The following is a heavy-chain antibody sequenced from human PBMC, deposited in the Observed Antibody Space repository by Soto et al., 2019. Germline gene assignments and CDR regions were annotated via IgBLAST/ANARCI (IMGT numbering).Heavy chain of an antibody. CDR3: AIGDRSSWIGNH. Sequence: QVHLVQSGAEVTKAGSSVKVSCKASGGTFSSHAFSWVRQAPGQGLEWVGGIIPIFETANYAQEFQGRVTISADESTNTGILELNNLRSEATAIYFCAIGDRSSWIGNHWGPGTQVTVS. CDR2: IIPIFETA. CDR1: GGTFSSHA. J-gene: IGHJ4*02. V-gene: IGHV1-69*01. D-gene: IGHD6-6*01.